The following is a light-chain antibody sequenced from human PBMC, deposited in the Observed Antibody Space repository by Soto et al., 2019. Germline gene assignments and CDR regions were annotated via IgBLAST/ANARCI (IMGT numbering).Light chain of an antibody. Sequence: QSVLTQPPSLSATPGQRVNISCSGSFSNIGDNAVNWYQQLPGAAPKLLIYLNDQRPSGVPDRFSGSKSGTSAFLAISGIQSEDEADYYCAAWDDSLNARFGTGTTVTVL. J-gene: IGLJ1*01. CDR2: LND. CDR1: FSNIGDNA. V-gene: IGLV1-44*01. CDR3: AAWDDSLNAR.